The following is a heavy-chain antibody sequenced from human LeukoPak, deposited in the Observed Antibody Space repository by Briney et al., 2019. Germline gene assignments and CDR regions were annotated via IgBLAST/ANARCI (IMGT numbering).Heavy chain of an antibody. CDR2: IYPRDGST. J-gene: IGHJ4*02. V-gene: IGHV1-46*01. CDR1: GYIFINNY. CDR3: ARDQEGFDY. Sequence: ASGKVSCKASGYIFINNYIQWVRQAPGQGLEWVGMIYPRDGSTSYAQNFQGRVTVTRDTSTSTVHMELSGLTSEDTAVYYCARDQEGFDYWGQGTLVTVSS.